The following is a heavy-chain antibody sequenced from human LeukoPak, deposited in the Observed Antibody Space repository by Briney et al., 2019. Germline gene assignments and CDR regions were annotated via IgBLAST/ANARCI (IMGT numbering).Heavy chain of an antibody. CDR1: GFTFSTYW. Sequence: PGGSLRLSCAASGFTFSTYWMAWVRQAPGNGLEWVANIKEDASAKHQADSVKGRFTISRDNAQNSVYLQMSSLRGEDTAVYYCARDVGGSLDYWGQGTLVTVSS. D-gene: IGHD1-26*01. CDR2: IKEDASAK. J-gene: IGHJ4*02. V-gene: IGHV3-7*01. CDR3: ARDVGGSLDY.